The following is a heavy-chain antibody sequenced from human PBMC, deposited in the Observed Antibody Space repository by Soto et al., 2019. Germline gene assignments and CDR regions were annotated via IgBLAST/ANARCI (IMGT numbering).Heavy chain of an antibody. V-gene: IGHV1-58*01. CDR1: GFTFTSSA. D-gene: IGHD6-6*01. J-gene: IGHJ6*02. CDR2: IVVGSGNT. CDR3: AAASSTYYYGMDV. Sequence: SVKVSCKASGFTFTSSAVQWVRQARGQRLEWIGWIVVGSGNTNYAQKFQERVTITRDMSTSTAYMELSSLRSEDTAVYYCAAASSTYYYGMDVWGQGTTVTVSS.